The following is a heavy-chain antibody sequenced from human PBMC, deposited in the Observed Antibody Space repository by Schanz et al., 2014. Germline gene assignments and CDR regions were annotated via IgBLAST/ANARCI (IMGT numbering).Heavy chain of an antibody. D-gene: IGHD6-13*01. J-gene: IGHJ4*02. CDR2: IGHSGNT. CDR1: GGSLSGYF. Sequence: QWGAGLLKPSETLSLTCAVYGGSLSGYFWSWIRQPPGKGLEWIGDIGHSGNTKDNPSRKSRVTMSVETSKTQFSLNLSSVTAADTAVYYCARGRQQLGSFDYWGPGTLVSVSS. V-gene: IGHV4-34*02. CDR3: ARGRQQLGSFDY.